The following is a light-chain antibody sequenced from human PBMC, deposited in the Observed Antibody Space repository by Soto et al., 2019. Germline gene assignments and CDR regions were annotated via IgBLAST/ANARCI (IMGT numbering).Light chain of an antibody. CDR3: QQSLTMPIT. Sequence: IHMTQSPASLSVSVGDRVTITCRASQSINNYLNWYLQRPGQAPKLLIRSASTLQRGVPSRFSGSGSRTEFTLTIADLQPDDFGTYYCQQSLTMPITFGHGTRLEIK. V-gene: IGKV1-39*01. CDR2: SAS. J-gene: IGKJ5*01. CDR1: QSINNY.